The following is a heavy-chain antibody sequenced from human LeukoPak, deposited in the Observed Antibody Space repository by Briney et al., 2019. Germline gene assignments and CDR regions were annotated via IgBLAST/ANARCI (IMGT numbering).Heavy chain of an antibody. CDR3: ARVSYGMDV. J-gene: IGHJ6*02. CDR1: GFTFSSYA. V-gene: IGHV3-30-3*01. Sequence: GGSLRLSCAASGFTFSSYAMHWVRQAPGKGLEWEAVISYDGSNKYYADSVKGRFTISRDNSKNTLYLQMNSLRAEDTAVYYCARVSYGMDVWGQGTTVTVSS. CDR2: ISYDGSNK.